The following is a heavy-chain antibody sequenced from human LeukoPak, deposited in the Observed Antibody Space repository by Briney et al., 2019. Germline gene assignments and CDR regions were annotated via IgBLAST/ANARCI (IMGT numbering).Heavy chain of an antibody. CDR1: GSSIGSYY. CDR3: ARARIVVVPAAPILDV. CDR2: IYTSGST. D-gene: IGHD2-2*01. Sequence: PSETLSLTCTVSGSSIGSYYWRWIRQPAGKGLEWIGRIYTSGSTNYNPSLKSRVAMSVDTSKNQFSLKLSSVTAADTAVYYCARARIVVVPAAPILDVWGQGTTVTVSS. J-gene: IGHJ6*02. V-gene: IGHV4-4*07.